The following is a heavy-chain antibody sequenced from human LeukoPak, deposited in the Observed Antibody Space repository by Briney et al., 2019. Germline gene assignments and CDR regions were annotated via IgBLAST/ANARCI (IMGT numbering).Heavy chain of an antibody. D-gene: IGHD6-19*01. J-gene: IGHJ4*02. Sequence: SETLSLTCTVSGGSISSSSYYWGWIRQPPGKGLEWIGSIYYSGSTYYNPSLKSRVTISVDTSKNQFSLKLSSVTAADTAVYYCARGPYSSGWYNYWGQGTLATVSS. CDR2: IYYSGST. CDR3: ARGPYSSGWYNY. V-gene: IGHV4-39*01. CDR1: GGSISSSSYY.